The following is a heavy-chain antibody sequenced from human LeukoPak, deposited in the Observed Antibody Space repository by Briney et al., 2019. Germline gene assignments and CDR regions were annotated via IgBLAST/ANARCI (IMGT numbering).Heavy chain of an antibody. D-gene: IGHD3-10*01. CDR1: GFTFNNYG. Sequence: GGSLRLSCAASGFTFNNYGMHWVRQAPGKGLEWVAVIWYDGSNKYYADSVKGRFTISRDNSKNTLYLQVNSLRAEDTAVYYCAREPVPDSGIYTVPFDYWGQGTLVTVSS. CDR2: IWYDGSNK. J-gene: IGHJ4*02. V-gene: IGHV3-33*01. CDR3: AREPVPDSGIYTVPFDY.